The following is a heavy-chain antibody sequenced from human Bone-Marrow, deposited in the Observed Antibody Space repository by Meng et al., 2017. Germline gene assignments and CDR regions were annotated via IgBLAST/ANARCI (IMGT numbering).Heavy chain of an antibody. Sequence: QVQLQESGPGLVNPSQTLSLTCTVSGGFISSGGYYWSWIRQHPGKGLEWIGYIYYSGSTYYNPSLKSRVTISVDTSKNQFSLKLSSVTAADTAVYYCARVIVATSFYFDYWGQGTLVTVSS. V-gene: IGHV4-31*03. D-gene: IGHD5-12*01. CDR3: ARVIVATSFYFDY. CDR1: GGFISSGGYY. J-gene: IGHJ4*02. CDR2: IYYSGST.